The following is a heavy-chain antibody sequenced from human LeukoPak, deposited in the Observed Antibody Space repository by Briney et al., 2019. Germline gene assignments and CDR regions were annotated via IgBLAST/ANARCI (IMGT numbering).Heavy chain of an antibody. CDR3: AREAPRYCSSTSCYVVDY. J-gene: IGHJ4*02. V-gene: IGHV4-34*01. Sequence: SETLSLTCAVYGGSFSGYYWSWIRQPPGKGLEWTGEINHSGSTNYNPSLKSRVTISVDTSKNQFSLKLSSVTAADTAVYYCAREAPRYCSSTSCYVVDYWGQGTLVTVSS. D-gene: IGHD2-2*01. CDR2: INHSGST. CDR1: GGSFSGYY.